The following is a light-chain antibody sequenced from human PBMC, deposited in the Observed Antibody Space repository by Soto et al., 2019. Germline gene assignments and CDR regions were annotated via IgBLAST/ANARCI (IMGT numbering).Light chain of an antibody. CDR2: SAS. V-gene: IGKV3-20*01. CDR3: QHYGTSPST. J-gene: IGKJ1*01. CDR1: QSISGTY. Sequence: VLTQSPGTLSLTSVERATLSCRASQSISGTYVAWYQQKPGQAPRLLIYSASTRATGIPDRFSGSGSGTDFTLTISRLEPEDFAVYYCQHYGTSPSTFGRGTKVDIK.